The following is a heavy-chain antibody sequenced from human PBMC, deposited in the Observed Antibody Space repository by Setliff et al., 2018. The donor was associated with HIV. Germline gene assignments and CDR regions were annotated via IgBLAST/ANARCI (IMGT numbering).Heavy chain of an antibody. Sequence: GGSLRLSCAASGFTFSTYAVHWVRQAPGKGLEWVAVIWYDGSNKYYADSVKGRFTISRDNSKNTLYLQMNSLRAEDTAVYYCAKPRYDYVWGSYAPGALDIWGQGTMVTLSS. D-gene: IGHD3-16*01. CDR3: AKPRYDYVWGSYAPGALDI. V-gene: IGHV3-33*06. CDR1: GFTFSTYA. J-gene: IGHJ3*02. CDR2: IWYDGSNK.